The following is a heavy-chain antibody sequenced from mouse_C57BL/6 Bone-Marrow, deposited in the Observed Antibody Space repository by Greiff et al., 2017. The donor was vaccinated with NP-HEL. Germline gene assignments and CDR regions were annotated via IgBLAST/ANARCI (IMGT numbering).Heavy chain of an antibody. V-gene: IGHV1-54*01. CDR1: GYAFTNYL. D-gene: IGHD1-1*01. Sequence: QVQLKESGAELVRPGTSVKVSCKASGYAFTNYLIEWVKQRPGQGLEWIGVINPGSGGTNYNEKFKGKATLTADKSSSTADMQLSSLTSEDSAVYFCARGDYYGSSYVGTDYWGQGTTLTVSS. J-gene: IGHJ2*01. CDR3: ARGDYYGSSYVGTDY. CDR2: INPGSGGT.